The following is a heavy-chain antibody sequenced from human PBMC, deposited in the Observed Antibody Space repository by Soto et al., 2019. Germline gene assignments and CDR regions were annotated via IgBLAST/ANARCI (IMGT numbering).Heavy chain of an antibody. CDR2: IYYSGST. CDR1: GGSVSRGSYY. J-gene: IGHJ4*02. CDR3: ARKLQLWFILAY. V-gene: IGHV4-61*01. D-gene: IGHD5-18*01. Sequence: SETLSLTCTVSGGSVSRGSYYWSWIRQPPGKGLEWIWYIYYSGSTNYNPSLNSRVTISVDTSKNQCSLKLSSVTAADTAVYYCARKLQLWFILAYWGQGTLVTVFS.